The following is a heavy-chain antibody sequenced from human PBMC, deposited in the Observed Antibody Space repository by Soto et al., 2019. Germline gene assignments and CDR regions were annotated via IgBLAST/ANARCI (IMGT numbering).Heavy chain of an antibody. CDR1: FG. V-gene: IGHV3-21*01. CDR2: ISSSSSYI. CDR3: ARDCGGGSCYPGPSNWFDP. D-gene: IGHD2-15*01. J-gene: IGHJ5*02. Sequence: FGRHRIRKEQGKGLEWVSSISSSSSYIYYADSVKGRFTISRDNAKNSLYLQMNSLRAEDTAVYYCARDCGGGSCYPGPSNWFDPWGQRTLVTVSS.